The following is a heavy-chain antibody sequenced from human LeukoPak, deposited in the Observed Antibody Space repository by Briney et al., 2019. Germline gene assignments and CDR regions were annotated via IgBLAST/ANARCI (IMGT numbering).Heavy chain of an antibody. Sequence: ASVKVSCKASGYTFTSYGISWVRQAPGQGLEWMGWISAYNGNTNYAQKLQGRVTMTTDTSTSTAYMELRSLRSDDTAVYYCARDPPYYYDSSGYGYFQHWGQGTLVTVSS. CDR1: GYTFTSYG. CDR2: ISAYNGNT. D-gene: IGHD3-22*01. CDR3: ARDPPYYYDSSGYGYFQH. V-gene: IGHV1-18*01. J-gene: IGHJ1*01.